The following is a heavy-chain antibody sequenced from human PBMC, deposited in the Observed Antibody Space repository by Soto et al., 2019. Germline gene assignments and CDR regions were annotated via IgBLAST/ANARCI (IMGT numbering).Heavy chain of an antibody. CDR3: ANHGGFDF. Sequence: EGQLLQSGGGLVQPGESLRLSSAASGFTFSSSGMSWVRQAPGKGLEWVSSISIRGDYRYYADSVKGRFTISRDNSKNTLYLQMSSLTAEDTALYYCANHGGFDFWGQGTMVADSS. J-gene: IGHJ3*01. V-gene: IGHV3-23*01. CDR2: ISIRGDYR. D-gene: IGHD4-17*01. CDR1: GFTFSSSG.